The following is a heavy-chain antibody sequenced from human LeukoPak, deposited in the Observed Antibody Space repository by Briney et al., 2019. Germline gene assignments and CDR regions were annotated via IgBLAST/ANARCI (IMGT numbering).Heavy chain of an antibody. CDR3: AREVSAQAIHGFDP. CDR1: GFTYTKHA. Sequence: GGSLRLSCAASGFTYTKHAMHWVRQAPGKGLEWVAVISYDGSNKKYADSVKGRFTISRDNSKNTLWLQMNILRVEDTAVYYCAREVSAQAIHGFDPWGQGTLVTVSS. CDR2: ISYDGSNK. J-gene: IGHJ5*02. V-gene: IGHV3-30*04. D-gene: IGHD2-21*01.